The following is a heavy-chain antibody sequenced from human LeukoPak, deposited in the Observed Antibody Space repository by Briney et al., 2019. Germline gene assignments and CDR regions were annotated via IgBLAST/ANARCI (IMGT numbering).Heavy chain of an antibody. V-gene: IGHV3-66*01. D-gene: IGHD4-17*01. CDR1: GFNVSSNY. J-gene: IGHJ4*02. CDR2: IYSGGST. CDR3: ARVDYGDLDH. Sequence: GGSLRLSCAASGFNVSSNYMSWVRQAPGKGLEWVSVIYSGGSTYYADSVKGRFTISRDNSKNTLYLQMNSLRAEDTAVYYCARVDYGDLDHWGQGTLVTVSS.